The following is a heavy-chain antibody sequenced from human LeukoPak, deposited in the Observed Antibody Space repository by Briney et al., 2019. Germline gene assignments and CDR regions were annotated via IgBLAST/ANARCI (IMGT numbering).Heavy chain of an antibody. Sequence: SETLSLTCTVSGGSIRSYYWSWIRLPAGKGLEWIGRIYTSGSANYNPSIKSRVSMSVDTSKNQFSLKVSSVTTADTAVYYCARDYGDSRFDYWGQGTLVTVSS. CDR3: ARDYGDSRFDY. D-gene: IGHD4-17*01. CDR2: IYTSGSA. CDR1: GGSIRSYY. V-gene: IGHV4-4*07. J-gene: IGHJ4*02.